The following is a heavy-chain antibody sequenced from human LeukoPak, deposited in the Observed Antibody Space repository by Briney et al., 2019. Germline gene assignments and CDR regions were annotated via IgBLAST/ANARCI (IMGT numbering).Heavy chain of an antibody. J-gene: IGHJ4*02. V-gene: IGHV3-23*01. CDR3: AGADDYGDNGPLLFDY. Sequence: PGGSLRLSCAASGFTFSSYAMSWVRQAPGKGLEWVSAISGSGGSTYYADSVKGRFTISRDNSKNTLYLQMNSLRAEDTAVYYCAGADDYGDNGPLLFDYWGQGTLVTVSS. CDR1: GFTFSSYA. D-gene: IGHD4-17*01. CDR2: ISGSGGST.